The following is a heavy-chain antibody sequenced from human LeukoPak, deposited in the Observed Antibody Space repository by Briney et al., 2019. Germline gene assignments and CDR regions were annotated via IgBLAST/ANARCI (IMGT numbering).Heavy chain of an antibody. Sequence: GGSLRLSCAASGFTFSKYHMNWVRQAPGKGLEWTSYISTTSNTIYYADSVKGRFTISRDNVKNSLYLQMNSLRAEDTAVYYCARSSGYWGQGTLVTVSS. D-gene: IGHD6-6*01. CDR1: GFTFSKYH. CDR2: ISTTSNTI. J-gene: IGHJ4*02. V-gene: IGHV3-48*04. CDR3: ARSSGY.